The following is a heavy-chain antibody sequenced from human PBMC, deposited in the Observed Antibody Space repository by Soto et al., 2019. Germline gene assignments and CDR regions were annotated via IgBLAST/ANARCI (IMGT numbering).Heavy chain of an antibody. Sequence: SETLSLTCTVSGGSISSGGNYWSWIRQPQGTGLEWIGCIFYGGSTYYNPSLQSRVTISVDTSKNQFSLKLSSVTAADTAVYYCARARGSIFGVVTYYYYGMDVWGQGTTVTVSS. V-gene: IGHV4-39*07. CDR1: GGSISSGGNY. D-gene: IGHD3-3*01. CDR2: IFYGGST. CDR3: ARARGSIFGVVTYYYYGMDV. J-gene: IGHJ6*02.